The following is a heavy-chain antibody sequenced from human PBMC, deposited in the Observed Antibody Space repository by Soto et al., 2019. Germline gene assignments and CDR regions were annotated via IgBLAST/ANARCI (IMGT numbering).Heavy chain of an antibody. CDR1: GGTFSSYA. J-gene: IGHJ6*02. Sequence: SVMVSCKDFGGTFSSYAISWVRQAPVQGLEWVGGIIPIFGTANYAQKFQGRVTSTADESTSTAYMELSSLRSEDTAVYYCARDRGTAMSRASFVYYYYGMDVWAQ. CDR3: ARDRGTAMSRASFVYYYYGMDV. CDR2: IIPIFGTA. D-gene: IGHD5-18*01. V-gene: IGHV1-69*13.